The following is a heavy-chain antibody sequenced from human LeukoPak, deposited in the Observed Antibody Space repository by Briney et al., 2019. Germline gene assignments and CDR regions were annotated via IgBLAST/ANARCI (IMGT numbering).Heavy chain of an antibody. Sequence: GGSLRLCCAASGFTVSINYMSWVRQAPGKGLEWVSIIYIGGITYYADSVKGRFTISRDSTKNTLYLQMNSLRAEDTAVYYCARDLSNGFDYWGQGTLVTVSS. CDR2: IYIGGIT. V-gene: IGHV3-53*01. J-gene: IGHJ4*02. D-gene: IGHD6-25*01. CDR3: ARDLSNGFDY. CDR1: GFTVSINY.